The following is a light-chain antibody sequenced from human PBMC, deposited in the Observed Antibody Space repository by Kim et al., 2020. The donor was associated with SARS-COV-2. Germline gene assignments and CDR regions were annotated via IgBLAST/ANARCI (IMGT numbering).Light chain of an antibody. CDR2: GKN. Sequence: SYELTQDPAVSVALGQTVRITCQGDSLRSYYATWYQQKPGQAPILVIYGKNDRPSGIPDRFSGSGSGNTASLTITGTQAGDEADYYCNSRDNNNNVVFGGGTQLTVL. CDR3: NSRDNNNNVV. V-gene: IGLV3-19*01. J-gene: IGLJ2*01. CDR1: SLRSYY.